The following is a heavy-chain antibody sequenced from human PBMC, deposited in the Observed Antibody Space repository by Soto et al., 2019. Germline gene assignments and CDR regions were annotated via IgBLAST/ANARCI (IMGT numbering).Heavy chain of an antibody. D-gene: IGHD3-16*02. V-gene: IGHV4-59*01. J-gene: IGHJ6*03. CDR3: ARGVYVYGYDYIWGSYHHYYDMDV. Sequence: TSETLSLTCTVSGGSISSYYWSWIRQPPGKGLEWIGYIYYSGSTNYNPSLKSRVTISVDTSKNQFSLKLSSVTAADTAVYYGARGVYVYGYDYIWGSYHHYYDMDVWGKGTTVTVSS. CDR1: GGSISSYY. CDR2: IYYSGST.